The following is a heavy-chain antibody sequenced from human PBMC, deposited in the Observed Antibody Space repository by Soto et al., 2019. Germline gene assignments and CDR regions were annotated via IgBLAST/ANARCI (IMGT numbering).Heavy chain of an antibody. D-gene: IGHD3-3*01. V-gene: IGHV1-8*01. CDR1: RFTFTCYY. Sequence: ASVKVSCKASRFTFTCYYINWVRQSTGQGLEWMGWMNPNSGNTGYAQKFQGRVTMTRNTSISTAYMELSSLRSEDTAVYYCARGDDFWSGYYYGMDVWGQGTTVTVSS. CDR3: ARGDDFWSGYYYGMDV. CDR2: MNPNSGNT. J-gene: IGHJ6*02.